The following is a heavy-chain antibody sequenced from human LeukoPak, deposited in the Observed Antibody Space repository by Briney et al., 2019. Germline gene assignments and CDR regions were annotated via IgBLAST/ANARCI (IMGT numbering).Heavy chain of an antibody. CDR1: GFTFSSYT. CDR3: AELGITMIGGV. D-gene: IGHD3-10*02. V-gene: IGHV3-21*01. CDR2: ISSSSSYL. J-gene: IGHJ6*04. Sequence: GGSLRPSCAASGFTFSSYTMNWVRQAPGKGLEWVSSISSSSSYLYYTDSVKGRFTISRDNAKNSLYLQMNSLRAEDTAVYYCAELGITMIGGVWGKGTTVTISS.